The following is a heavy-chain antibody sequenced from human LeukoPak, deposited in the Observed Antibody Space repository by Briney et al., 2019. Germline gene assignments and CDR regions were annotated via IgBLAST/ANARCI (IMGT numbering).Heavy chain of an antibody. V-gene: IGHV3-33*01. D-gene: IGHD2-2*01. Sequence: GRSLRLSCAASGFTFSSYGMHWVRQAPGKGLEWVAVIWYDGSNKYYADSVKGRFTISRDNSKNTLYLQMNSLRAEDTAVYYCARGGPSSLVYGMDVWGKGTTVTVSS. CDR2: IWYDGSNK. J-gene: IGHJ6*04. CDR3: ARGGPSSLVYGMDV. CDR1: GFTFSSYG.